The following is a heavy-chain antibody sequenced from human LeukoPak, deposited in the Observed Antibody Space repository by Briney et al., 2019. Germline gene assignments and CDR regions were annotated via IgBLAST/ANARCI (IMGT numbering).Heavy chain of an antibody. CDR1: GVSISSGSYY. D-gene: IGHD2-21*02. Sequence: PSETLSLTCTVSGVSISSGSYYWGWIRQPPGKGLEWIGSIYYSGSTYYNPSLKSRVTISVDTSKNQFSLKLSSVTAADTAVYYCARIQYCGGDCYTVDYWGRGTLVTVSS. CDR2: IYYSGST. CDR3: ARIQYCGGDCYTVDY. J-gene: IGHJ4*02. V-gene: IGHV4-39*07.